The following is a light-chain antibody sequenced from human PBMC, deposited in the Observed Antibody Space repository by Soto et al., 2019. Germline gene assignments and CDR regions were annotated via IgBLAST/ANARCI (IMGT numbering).Light chain of an antibody. CDR1: SSDVGDYSY. J-gene: IGLJ2*01. CDR3: SSYTSSSPVV. V-gene: IGLV2-14*01. CDR2: EVS. Sequence: QSVLTQPASVSGSPGQSITISCTGTSSDVGDYSYVSWYQQHPGKVPKLMIYEVSNRPSGVSNRFSGSKSGNTASLTISGLQAEDEADYYCSSYTSSSPVVFGGGTKLTVL.